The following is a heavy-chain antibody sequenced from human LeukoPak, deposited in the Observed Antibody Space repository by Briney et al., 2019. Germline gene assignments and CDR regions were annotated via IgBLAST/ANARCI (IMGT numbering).Heavy chain of an antibody. Sequence: GGSLRLSCAVSGFPFSTFWMSWVRQAPGKGLEWVANINQDGSEKYYVDSVRGRFAISRDNAKNSLYLQMNSLRPEDTAMYYCARDFMYSISCAGCWGQGTLVTVSS. CDR2: INQDGSEK. CDR3: ARDFMYSISCAGC. D-gene: IGHD6-13*01. CDR1: GFPFSTFW. V-gene: IGHV3-7*01. J-gene: IGHJ4*02.